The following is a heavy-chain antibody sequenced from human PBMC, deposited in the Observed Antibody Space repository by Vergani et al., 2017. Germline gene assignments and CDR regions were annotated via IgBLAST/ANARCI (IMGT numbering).Heavy chain of an antibody. J-gene: IGHJ4*02. CDR2: IIPIFGTA. V-gene: IGHV1-69*06. CDR3: ARDGPSIAARPGFFDY. D-gene: IGHD6-6*01. Sequence: QVQLVQSGAEVKKPGSSVKVSCKASGGTFSSYAISWVRQAPGQGLEWMGGIIPIFGTANYAQKFQGRVTITADKSTSTAYMELSSLRSEDTAVYYCARDGPSIAARPGFFDYWGQGTLVTVSP. CDR1: GGTFSSYA.